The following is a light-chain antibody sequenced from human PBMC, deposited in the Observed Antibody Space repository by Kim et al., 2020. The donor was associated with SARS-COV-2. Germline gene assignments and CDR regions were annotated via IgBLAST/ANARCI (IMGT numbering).Light chain of an antibody. CDR1: QSLLYSDGYTY. CDR2: LGS. CDR3: MQVLQIPRT. V-gene: IGKV2-28*01. J-gene: IGKJ2*01. Sequence: DIVMTQSPLSLPVTPGEPASISCRSSQSLLYSDGYTYLDWYLQKQSPQLLIYLGSNRASGVPDRFSGSGSGTDFTLKISRVAAEDVGVYYCMQVLQIPRTFGQGTKLEI.